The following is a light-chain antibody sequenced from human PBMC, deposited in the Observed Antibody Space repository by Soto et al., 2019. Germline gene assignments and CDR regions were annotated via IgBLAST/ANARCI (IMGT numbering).Light chain of an antibody. J-gene: IGKJ4*01. CDR2: AAS. CDR1: QSISSY. CDR3: HYYGGP. V-gene: IGKV1-39*01. Sequence: DIQMTQSPSSLSASVGDRVTITCRASQSISSYLNWYQQKPGKAPKLLIYAASSLQSGVPSRFSGSASGTDFTLTICRVEPEDFAVYYCHYYGGPFGGGTKIEIK.